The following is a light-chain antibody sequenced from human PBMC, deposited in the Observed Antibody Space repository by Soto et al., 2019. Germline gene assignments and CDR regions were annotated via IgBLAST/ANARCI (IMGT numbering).Light chain of an antibody. Sequence: EIVMTQSPATLSVSPGERATLSCRAGQSVSGNLAWYQQKPGQAPRLLIYGASARATGIPARFSGSGSGTEFTLTISSLQSEDFAVYYCQQYNNWPKTFGQGTKVEIK. CDR3: QQYNNWPKT. J-gene: IGKJ1*01. V-gene: IGKV3-15*01. CDR2: GAS. CDR1: QSVSGN.